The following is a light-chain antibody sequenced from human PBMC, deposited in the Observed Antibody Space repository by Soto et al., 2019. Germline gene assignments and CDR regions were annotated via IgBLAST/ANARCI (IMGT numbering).Light chain of an antibody. CDR3: HQYGSSPWT. Sequence: EIVLTQSPGTLSLSPGERATLSCRASQSGSSSFFAGYQQKPGQPPRLLIYGASTRATGIPSRFSGSGSGTDFTLTISRLEPEDFAMYYCHQYGSSPWTFGQGTKVEIK. CDR1: QSGSSSF. CDR2: GAS. J-gene: IGKJ1*01. V-gene: IGKV3-20*01.